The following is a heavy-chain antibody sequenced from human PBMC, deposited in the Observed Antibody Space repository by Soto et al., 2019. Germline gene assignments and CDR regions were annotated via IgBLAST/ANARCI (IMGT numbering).Heavy chain of an antibody. CDR1: GFTFSSYG. J-gene: IGHJ4*02. D-gene: IGHD6-13*01. CDR3: ARKQEGSSWTRGLDY. Sequence: QVQLVESGGGVVQPGRSLRLSCAASGFTFSSYGMHWVRQAPGKGLEWVAVIWYDGSNKYYADSVKGRFTISRDNSKNTLYLQMNSLRAEDTAVYYCARKQEGSSWTRGLDYWGQGTLVTVSS. CDR2: IWYDGSNK. V-gene: IGHV3-33*01.